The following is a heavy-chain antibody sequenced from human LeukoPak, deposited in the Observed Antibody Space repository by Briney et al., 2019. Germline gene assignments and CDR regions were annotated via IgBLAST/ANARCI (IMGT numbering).Heavy chain of an antibody. V-gene: IGHV3-23*01. Sequence: GGSLRLSCAASGFTFSSYAMSWVRQAPGKGLEWVSAISGSGGSTYYADSVKGRFTISRDNSKNTLYLQMSSLRAEDTAVYYCAKITHYDILTGDFDYWGQGTLVTVSS. J-gene: IGHJ4*02. CDR2: ISGSGGST. CDR3: AKITHYDILTGDFDY. CDR1: GFTFSSYA. D-gene: IGHD3-9*01.